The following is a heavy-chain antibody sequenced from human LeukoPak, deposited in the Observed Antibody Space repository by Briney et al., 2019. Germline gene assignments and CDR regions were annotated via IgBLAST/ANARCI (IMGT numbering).Heavy chain of an antibody. CDR3: ASLLGACSVPNCPPRPDY. V-gene: IGHV3-48*03. CDR1: GFIFSSYE. D-gene: IGHD2-15*01. Sequence: GGSLRLSCAASGFIFSSYEMSWVRQAPGKGLEGVSYISRSSSNIYYADSVKGRFTISRDNAKKSLYLQMKSLRAEDTSTYYCASLLGACSVPNCPPRPDYWGQGTLVTASS. J-gene: IGHJ4*02. CDR2: ISRSSSNI.